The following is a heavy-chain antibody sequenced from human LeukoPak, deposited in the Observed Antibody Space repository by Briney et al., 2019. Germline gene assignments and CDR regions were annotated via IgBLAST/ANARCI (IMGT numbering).Heavy chain of an antibody. V-gene: IGHV3-30*02. CDR3: AKDPPLVVAATLGHYFDY. D-gene: IGHD2-15*01. J-gene: IGHJ4*02. CDR1: GFTFSSYG. Sequence: GGSLGLSCAASGFTFSSYGMHWVRQAPGKGLEWVAFIRYDGSNKYYADSVKGRFTISRDNSKNTLYLQMNSLRAEDTAVYYCAKDPPLVVAATLGHYFDYWGQGTLVTVSS. CDR2: IRYDGSNK.